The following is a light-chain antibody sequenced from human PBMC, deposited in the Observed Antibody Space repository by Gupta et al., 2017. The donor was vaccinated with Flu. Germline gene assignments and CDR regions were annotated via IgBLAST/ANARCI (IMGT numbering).Light chain of an antibody. CDR3: QQYNDCPRIT. CDR1: QSVFIN. J-gene: IGKJ5*01. Sequence: ATLSVSPRERATLSCRASQSVFINLAWYQQKPGQAPRLLIYGASTRATGIPARFSGSGSGTEFTLTISSLQSADSAVYYCQQYNDCPRITFGHGTRLEIK. CDR2: GAS. V-gene: IGKV3-15*01.